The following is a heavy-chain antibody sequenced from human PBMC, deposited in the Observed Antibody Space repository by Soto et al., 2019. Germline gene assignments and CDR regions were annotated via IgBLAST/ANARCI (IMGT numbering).Heavy chain of an antibody. D-gene: IGHD4-4*01. CDR1: GFPFSSYV. J-gene: IGHJ4*02. V-gene: IGHV3-23*01. CDR3: AKDSNKYSSSLRGRYFDY. Sequence: EVQLLESGGGLVQRGGSLRLSCAASGFPFSSYVMSWVGQAPGKGLAWASGISGGGSNTFYADSVKGRFTISRDNSKNTLLLQMNSLGAEDTAVYYCAKDSNKYSSSLRGRYFDYWGQGIGVNVSS. CDR2: ISGGGSNT.